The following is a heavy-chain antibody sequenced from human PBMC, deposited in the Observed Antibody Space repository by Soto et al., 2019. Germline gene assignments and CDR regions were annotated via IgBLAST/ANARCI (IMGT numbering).Heavy chain of an antibody. Sequence: ASVKVSCKASGYTFTSYAMHWVRQAPGQRLEWMGWINAGNGNTKYSQKFQGRVTITRDTSASTAYMELSSLRSEDTAVYYCARGGPYSSSWYRVEAFDIWGQGTMVTVSS. CDR1: GYTFTSYA. D-gene: IGHD6-13*01. CDR2: INAGNGNT. V-gene: IGHV1-3*01. CDR3: ARGGPYSSSWYRVEAFDI. J-gene: IGHJ3*02.